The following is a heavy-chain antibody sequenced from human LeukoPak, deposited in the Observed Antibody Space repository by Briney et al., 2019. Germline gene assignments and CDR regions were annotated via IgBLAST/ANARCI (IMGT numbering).Heavy chain of an antibody. J-gene: IGHJ4*02. CDR2: IWYDGSKK. V-gene: IGHV3-33*06. CDR1: GFTFSSYG. CDR3: AKEKKYYYDSTGYPGYDY. D-gene: IGHD3-22*01. Sequence: GRSLRLSCAASGFTFSSYGFHWVRQAPGKGLEWVAVIWYDGSKKYYADSVKGRFTISRDNSKNTLYLQMNSLRAEDTAVYYCAKEKKYYYDSTGYPGYDYWGQGTLVTVSS.